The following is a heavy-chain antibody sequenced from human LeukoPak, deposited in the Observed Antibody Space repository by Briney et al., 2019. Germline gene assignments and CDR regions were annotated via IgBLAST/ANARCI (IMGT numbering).Heavy chain of an antibody. CDR2: ISGTGGST. V-gene: IGHV3-23*01. D-gene: IGHD3-9*01. J-gene: IGHJ4*02. CDR1: GFTFSSYG. Sequence: GGSLRLSCGASGFTFSSYGMSWVRQAPGKGLEWVSGISGTGGSTYYADSVKGRFTTSRDNSKNRLYMQMNSLRAEDTAIYFCAKDRFRLGLTSFDYWGQGTLVTVSS. CDR3: AKDRFRLGLTSFDY.